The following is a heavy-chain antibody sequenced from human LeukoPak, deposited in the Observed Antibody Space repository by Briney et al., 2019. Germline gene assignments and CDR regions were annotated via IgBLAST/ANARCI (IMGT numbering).Heavy chain of an antibody. V-gene: IGHV3-74*01. J-gene: IGHJ6*02. CDR2: INSDGSST. Sequence: GGSLRLSCAASGLTFSSYWMHWVRQAPGKGLVWVSRINSDGSSTSYADSVKGRFTISRDNAKNTLYLQMNSLRAEDTAVYYCARGSYYYGSVSYRPYYYYYGMDVWGPGTTVTVSS. CDR1: GLTFSSYW. CDR3: ARGSYYYGSVSYRPYYYYYGMDV. D-gene: IGHD3-10*01.